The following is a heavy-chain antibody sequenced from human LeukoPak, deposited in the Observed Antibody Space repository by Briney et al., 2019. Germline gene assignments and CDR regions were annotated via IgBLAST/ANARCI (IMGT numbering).Heavy chain of an antibody. J-gene: IGHJ4*02. V-gene: IGHV4-59*11. Sequence: SETLSLTCTVSGGSMTTHNWTWSRQTPRKGLGWIGYVFDSGRTKENPSLKSRVTLSADTCKNQLSLRLSSVTAADTAVYYCTTIKRGNIFGYFDFWGQGILVTVSS. CDR1: GGSMTTHN. CDR3: TTIKRGNIFGYFDF. CDR2: VFDSGRT. D-gene: IGHD5-18*01.